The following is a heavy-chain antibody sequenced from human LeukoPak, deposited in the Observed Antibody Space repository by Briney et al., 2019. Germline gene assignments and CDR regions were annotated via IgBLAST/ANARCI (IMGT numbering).Heavy chain of an antibody. CDR1: GFTFSDYY. V-gene: IGHV3-11*05. CDR2: ISSISSSST. D-gene: IGHD3-22*01. Sequence: PGGSLRLSCAASGFTFSDYYMSWIRQAPGKGLEWVSYISSISSSSTYYADSVKGRFTISRDNAKNSLYLQMNSLRAEDTAVYYCARVTGYMIEDQFDYWGQGTLVTVSS. J-gene: IGHJ4*02. CDR3: ARVTGYMIEDQFDY.